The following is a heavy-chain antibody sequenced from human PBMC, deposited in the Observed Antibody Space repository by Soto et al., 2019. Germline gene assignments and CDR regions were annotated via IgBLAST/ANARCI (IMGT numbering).Heavy chain of an antibody. D-gene: IGHD3-16*02. J-gene: IGHJ4*02. CDR2: ILSKRDGGRM. CDR1: GFSFSESW. CDR3: QTYDYISGTYRYRWAY. V-gene: IGHV3-15*01. Sequence: GGSLRLSCVTSGFSFSESWMSWVRQAPGEGLEWVARILSKRDGGRMDYAPPVKDRFLISRDDSKDTMYLEMNSLKIEDTAVYYCQTYDYISGTYRYRWAYWGQGTRVTVSS.